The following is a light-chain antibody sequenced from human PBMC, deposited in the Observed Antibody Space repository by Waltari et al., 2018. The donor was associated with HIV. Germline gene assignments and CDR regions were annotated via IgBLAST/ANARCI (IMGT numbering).Light chain of an antibody. J-gene: IGLJ2*01. CDR2: EVS. V-gene: IGLV2-23*02. CDR3: CSYGGSSTYVV. Sequence: QSALTQPASVSGSPGQSITISCTGTSSDICTSYLVSWYQQHPGKAPKLIIYEVSERPSGVSNRFSGSKSGNTASLTISGLQAEDETDYYCCSYGGSSTYVVFGGGTKVTVL. CDR1: SSDICTSYL.